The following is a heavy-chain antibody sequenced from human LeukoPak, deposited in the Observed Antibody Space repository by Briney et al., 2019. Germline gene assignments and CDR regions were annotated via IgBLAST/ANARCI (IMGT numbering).Heavy chain of an antibody. J-gene: IGHJ4*02. Sequence: SETLSLTCTVSGGSISSSSYYWGWIRQSPGKGLEWIGSIYYSGSTNYNPSLKSRVTISVDTSKNQFSLKLSSVTAADTAVYYCARKNGGNSGGYFDYWGQGTLVTVSS. V-gene: IGHV4-39*07. D-gene: IGHD4-23*01. CDR3: ARKNGGNSGGYFDY. CDR2: IYYSGST. CDR1: GGSISSSSYY.